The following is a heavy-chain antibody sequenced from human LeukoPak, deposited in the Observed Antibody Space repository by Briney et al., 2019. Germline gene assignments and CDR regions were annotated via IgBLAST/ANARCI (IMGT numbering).Heavy chain of an antibody. V-gene: IGHV3-11*01. Sequence: GGSLRVSCAASGFTFSDYYMSWIRQAPGKGLEWVSYISSSGSTIYYADSVKGRFTISRDNAKNSLYLQMNSLRAEDTAVYYCARAGDGYNYPDYFDYWGQGTLVTVSS. D-gene: IGHD5-24*01. CDR1: GFTFSDYY. CDR2: ISSSGSTI. J-gene: IGHJ4*02. CDR3: ARAGDGYNYPDYFDY.